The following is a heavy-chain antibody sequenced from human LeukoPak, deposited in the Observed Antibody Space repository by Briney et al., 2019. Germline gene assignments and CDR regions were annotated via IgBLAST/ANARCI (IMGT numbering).Heavy chain of an antibody. J-gene: IGHJ4*02. CDR3: AREDGDAIAIFGVITDY. CDR2: ISGDGERT. V-gene: IGHV3-43*02. D-gene: IGHD3-3*01. CDR1: GFTFDDHA. Sequence: GGSLRLSCAASGFTFDDHAMHWVRQVPGKSPEWVSLISGDGERTFYADSVKGRFTISRDNSKNSLHLQMNSLKTEDTALYYCAREDGDAIAIFGVITDYWGQGTLVTVSS.